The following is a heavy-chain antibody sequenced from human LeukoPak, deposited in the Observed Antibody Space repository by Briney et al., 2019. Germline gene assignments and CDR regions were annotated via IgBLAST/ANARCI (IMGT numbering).Heavy chain of an antibody. CDR3: AKLGQVATDC. J-gene: IGHJ4*02. CDR2: IRDDGGNK. CDR1: GFTFSGYG. Sequence: GGSLRLSCAASGFTFSGYGMHWVRQAPGKGLEWVAFIRDDGGNKYYANSVKGRFTISRDNSKNTLYLQMNSLRAEDTAIYYCAKLGQVATDCWGQGTLVTVSS. V-gene: IGHV3-30*02. D-gene: IGHD5-12*01.